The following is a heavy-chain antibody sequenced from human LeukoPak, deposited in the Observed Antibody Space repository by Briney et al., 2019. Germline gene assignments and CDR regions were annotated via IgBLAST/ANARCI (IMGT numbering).Heavy chain of an antibody. CDR1: GFTFRSYW. Sequence: VGSLRLSCAASGFTFRSYWMSWVRQAPGKGLEWVANINQGGSVQYYMDSVKGRFTISRDDAKNSLYVQMNSLRDEDTAVYYCARVEYSGWNLEYWGQGTLVTVSS. CDR2: INQGGSVQ. V-gene: IGHV3-7*01. D-gene: IGHD5-12*01. J-gene: IGHJ4*02. CDR3: ARVEYSGWNLEY.